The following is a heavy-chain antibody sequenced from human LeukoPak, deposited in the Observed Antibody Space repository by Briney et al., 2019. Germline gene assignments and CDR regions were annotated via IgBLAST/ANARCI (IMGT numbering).Heavy chain of an antibody. D-gene: IGHD3-10*01. V-gene: IGHV4-61*01. CDR1: GGSVSSGSYY. CDR2: IYYSGNT. CDR3: ATDNSYGSGSYYT. J-gene: IGHJ4*02. Sequence: SETLSLTCTVSGGSVSSGSYYWSWIRQPPGKGLEWIGYIYYSGNTNYNPSLKSRVTISVDTSKNQFSLKLSSVTAADTAVYYCATDNSYGSGSYYTWGQGTLVTVSS.